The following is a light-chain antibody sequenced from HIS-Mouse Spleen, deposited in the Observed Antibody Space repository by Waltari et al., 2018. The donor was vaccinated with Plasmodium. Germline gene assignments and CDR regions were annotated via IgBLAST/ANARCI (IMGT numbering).Light chain of an antibody. Sequence: QSALTQPRSVSGSPGQSVTISCTGTSRDVGGYNYVSWYQQHPGKAPKLMIYDVSKRPSGVPLRFSGSTSGTTASLTISGLQAEDEADYYCCSYAGSYTFVFGTGTKVTVL. CDR1: SRDVGGYNY. V-gene: IGLV2-11*01. CDR2: DVS. J-gene: IGLJ1*01. CDR3: CSYAGSYTFV.